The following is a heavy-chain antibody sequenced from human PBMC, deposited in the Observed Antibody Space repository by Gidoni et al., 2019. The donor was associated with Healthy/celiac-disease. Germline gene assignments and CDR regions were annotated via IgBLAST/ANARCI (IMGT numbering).Heavy chain of an antibody. Sequence: QVQLQESGPGLVKPSQTLSLTCTVSGGSISSGSYYWSWIRQPAGKGLEWIGRIYTSGSTNYNPSLKSRVTISVDTSKNQFSLKLSSVTAADTAVYYCARDTRAFGMDVWGQGTTVTVSS. J-gene: IGHJ6*02. D-gene: IGHD1-26*01. CDR1: GGSISSGSYY. CDR2: IYTSGST. CDR3: ARDTRAFGMDV. V-gene: IGHV4-61*02.